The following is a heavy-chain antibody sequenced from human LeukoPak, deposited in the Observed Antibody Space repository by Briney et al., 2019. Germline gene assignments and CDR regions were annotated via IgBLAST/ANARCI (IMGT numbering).Heavy chain of an antibody. J-gene: IGHJ4*02. V-gene: IGHV3-48*01. D-gene: IGHD3-22*01. CDR1: GFTFSSYS. CDR2: ISGSSSTI. CDR3: GATFYDSSGYSDY. Sequence: PGGSLRLSCAASGFTFSSYSMNWVRQAPGKGLEWGSYISGSSSTIYYADSVKGRFTISRDNGKNTLYLQMNSLRAEDTAVYYCGATFYDSSGYSDYWGQGTLVTVSS.